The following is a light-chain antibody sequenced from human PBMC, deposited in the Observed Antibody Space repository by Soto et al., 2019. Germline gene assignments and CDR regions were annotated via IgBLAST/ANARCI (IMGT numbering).Light chain of an antibody. CDR2: DAS. V-gene: IGKV3-11*01. Sequence: EIVLTQSPATLSLSPGERATLSCRASQSIGSSLAWYQQKPGQAPRLLIYDASSRATGFPARFSGSGSGTDFTLTIGSLEAEDFAVYYCQQRSEWPRTFGQGTKVEIK. CDR3: QQRSEWPRT. CDR1: QSIGSS. J-gene: IGKJ1*01.